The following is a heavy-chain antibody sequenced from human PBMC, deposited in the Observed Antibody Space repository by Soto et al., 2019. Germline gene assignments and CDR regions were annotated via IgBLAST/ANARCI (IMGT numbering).Heavy chain of an antibody. CDR3: ARDQRAGSSFDY. J-gene: IGHJ4*02. Sequence: EVQLAESGGGLVQPGGSLRLSCAASGFTISSNYMSWVRQAPGKGLEWVSVIYSGGSTYYADSVKGRFTISRDNSKNTLYLQMNSLRAEDTAVYYCARDQRAGSSFDYWGQGTLVTVSS. CDR2: IYSGGST. CDR1: GFTISSNY. V-gene: IGHV3-66*01. D-gene: IGHD1-26*01.